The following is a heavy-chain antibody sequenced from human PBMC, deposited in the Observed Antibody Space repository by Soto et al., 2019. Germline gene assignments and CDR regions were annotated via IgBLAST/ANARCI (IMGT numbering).Heavy chain of an antibody. CDR2: IKGSGGST. D-gene: IGHD6-13*01. CDR1: GFIFSSYA. CDR3: AKGAGEKGYYYYGMDV. V-gene: IGHV3-23*01. Sequence: EVQLLESGGGLVQPGGSLRLSCAASGFIFSSYAMSWVRQAPGKGLEWVSTIKGSGGSTYCADSVKGRFTISRDSSKNTLYLQMNSLRAEDTAVYYCAKGAGEKGYYYYGMDVWGQGTTVTVSS. J-gene: IGHJ6*02.